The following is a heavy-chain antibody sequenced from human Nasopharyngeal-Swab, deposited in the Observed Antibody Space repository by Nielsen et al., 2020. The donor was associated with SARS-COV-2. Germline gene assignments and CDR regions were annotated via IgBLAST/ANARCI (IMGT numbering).Heavy chain of an antibody. D-gene: IGHD2-21*02. J-gene: IGHJ4*02. CDR2: TYHSGNT. CDR1: GGSISSGFYS. CDR3: ARNYCNGDCYFDY. V-gene: IGHV4-30-2*01. Sequence: LRLSCAVPGGSISSGFYSWTWIRQPPGKGREGIGYTYHSGNTYYNPSLKSRVTISVDRSKNHFSLGLSSVTAADTAVYYCARNYCNGDCYFDYWGQGTLVTVSS.